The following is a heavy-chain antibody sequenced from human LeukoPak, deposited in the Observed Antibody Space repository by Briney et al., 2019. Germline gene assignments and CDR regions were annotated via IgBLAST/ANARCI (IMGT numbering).Heavy chain of an antibody. D-gene: IGHD3-10*01. CDR1: GFTFSSYW. Sequence: GGSLRLSCAASGFTFSSYWMYWFRQAPGKGLVWVSRISTDGRSTSYADSVKGRFTISRDNAKNTLYLQMNSLRAEDTAVCYCVRSYFPNWFDPWGQGTLVTVSS. CDR3: VRSYFPNWFDP. CDR2: ISTDGRST. J-gene: IGHJ5*02. V-gene: IGHV3-74*01.